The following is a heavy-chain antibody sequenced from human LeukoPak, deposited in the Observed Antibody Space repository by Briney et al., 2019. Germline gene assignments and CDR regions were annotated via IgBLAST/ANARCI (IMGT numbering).Heavy chain of an antibody. V-gene: IGHV4-34*01. CDR2: INHSGST. Sequence: SETLSLTCAVYGGSFSGYYWSWIRQPPGKGLGWIGEINHSGSTNYNPSLKSRVTISVDTSKNQFSLKLSSVTAADTAVYYCARPVAATYGMDVWGQGTTVTVSS. J-gene: IGHJ6*02. CDR1: GGSFSGYY. CDR3: ARPVAATYGMDV. D-gene: IGHD2-15*01.